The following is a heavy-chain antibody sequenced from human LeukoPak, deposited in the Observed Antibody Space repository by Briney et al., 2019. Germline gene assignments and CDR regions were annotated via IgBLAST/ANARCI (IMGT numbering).Heavy chain of an antibody. Sequence: ASVKVSCKASGYTFTSYYMHWVRQAPGQGLEWMGIINPSGGSTSYAQKFQGRVTMTRDTSTSTVYMELSSLRSEDTAVYYCARVGMNGDIYYYYGMDVWGQGTTVTVSS. CDR2: INPSGGST. D-gene: IGHD2-21*02. CDR3: ARVGMNGDIYYYYGMDV. V-gene: IGHV1-46*01. CDR1: GYTFTSYY. J-gene: IGHJ6*02.